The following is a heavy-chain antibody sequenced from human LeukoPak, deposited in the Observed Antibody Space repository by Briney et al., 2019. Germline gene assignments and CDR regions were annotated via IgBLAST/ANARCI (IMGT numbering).Heavy chain of an antibody. CDR2: IYHSGST. Sequence: SETLSLTCAVSGGSISSSNWWSWVRQPPGKGLEWIGEIYHSGSTNYNPSLKSRVTISVDTSKNQFSLKLSSVTAADTAVYYCALAAAGTGGYYFDYWGQGTLVTVSS. CDR3: ALAAAGTGGYYFDY. J-gene: IGHJ4*02. CDR1: GGSISSSNW. V-gene: IGHV4-4*02. D-gene: IGHD6-13*01.